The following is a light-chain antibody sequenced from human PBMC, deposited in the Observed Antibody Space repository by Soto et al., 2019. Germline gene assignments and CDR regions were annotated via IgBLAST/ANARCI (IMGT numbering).Light chain of an antibody. CDR3: QHYNSYPRT. Sequence: DIQMTQSPSTLSASVGDRVTITCRASQNIDRRLAWYQQKPGKAPNLLIYGASNLESGVQPRFSGSGPGTESTLTLNSLRPDDFAIYHCQHYNSYPRTFGKGTKVEIK. CDR1: QNIDRR. CDR2: GAS. V-gene: IGKV1-5*03. J-gene: IGKJ1*01.